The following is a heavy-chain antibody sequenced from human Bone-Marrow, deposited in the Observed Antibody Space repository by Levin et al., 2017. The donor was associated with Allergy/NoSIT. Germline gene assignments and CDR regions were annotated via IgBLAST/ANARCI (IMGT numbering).Heavy chain of an antibody. CDR3: ARQAGKRIAVRLGAYELDY. Sequence: SETLSLTCTVSGGSISSNNYFWGWIRQPPGKGLEWIGTIYYSGSTYYNPSLKSRVTISVDTSKNQFSLKLSSVTAADTAVYYCARQAGKRIAVRLGAYELDYWGQGTLVTVSS. V-gene: IGHV4-39*01. D-gene: IGHD6-6*01. CDR1: GGSISSNNYF. CDR2: IYYSGST. J-gene: IGHJ4*02.